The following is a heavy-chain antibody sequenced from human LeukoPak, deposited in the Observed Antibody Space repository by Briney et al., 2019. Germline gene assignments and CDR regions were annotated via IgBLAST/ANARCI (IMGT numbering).Heavy chain of an antibody. CDR3: ARTSSYGDLPSYGMDV. CDR2: ISGSGGST. D-gene: IGHD4-17*01. Sequence: GGSLRLSCAASGFTFSSYAMSWVRQAPGKGLEWVSAISGSGGSTYYADSVKGRFTISRDNSKNTLYLQMNSLRAEDTAVYYCARTSSYGDLPSYGMDVWGQGTTVTVSS. V-gene: IGHV3-23*01. CDR1: GFTFSSYA. J-gene: IGHJ6*02.